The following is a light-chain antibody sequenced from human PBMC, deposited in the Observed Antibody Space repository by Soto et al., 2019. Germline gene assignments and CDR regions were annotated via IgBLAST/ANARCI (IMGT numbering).Light chain of an antibody. V-gene: IGKV4-1*01. Sequence: DIVMTQSPDSLTVSLGERATINCKSSQRILYPPNNQNYLAWYQQKPGQPPKLLVYWASFRESGVPDRFSGSGSETDFTLTISSLQAEDVAVYYCFQYYNTPRTFGQGTMVEIK. CDR1: QRILYPPNNQNY. J-gene: IGKJ1*01. CDR2: WAS. CDR3: FQYYNTPRT.